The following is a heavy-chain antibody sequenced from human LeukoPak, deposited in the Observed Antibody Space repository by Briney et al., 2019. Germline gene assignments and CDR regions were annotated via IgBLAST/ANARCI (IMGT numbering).Heavy chain of an antibody. V-gene: IGHV3-23*01. D-gene: IGHD1-26*01. CDR3: ARDSGSYLQPTDY. J-gene: IGHJ4*02. CDR2: ISGSGGST. CDR1: GFTFSSYA. Sequence: GGSLRLSCAASGFTFSSYAMSWVRQAPGKGLEWVSAISGSGGSTYYADSVKGRFTISRDNSKSTLYLQMNSLRGDDTAVYHCARDSGSYLQPTDYWGQGTLVTVSS.